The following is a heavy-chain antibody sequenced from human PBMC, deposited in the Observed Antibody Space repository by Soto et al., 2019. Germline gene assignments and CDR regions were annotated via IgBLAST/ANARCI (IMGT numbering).Heavy chain of an antibody. CDR1: GFTFSTYS. J-gene: IGHJ4*02. D-gene: IGHD6-13*01. Sequence: GSLRLSCAASGFTFSTYSMNWVRQAPGKGLEWISSISSTSTYIYYADSLKGRFTIPRDNTKNSLYLQINSLRDDDTAVYYCARETAGYTSTSAFDYWGQGALVTVSS. CDR3: ARETAGYTSTSAFDY. V-gene: IGHV3-21*01. CDR2: ISSTSTYI.